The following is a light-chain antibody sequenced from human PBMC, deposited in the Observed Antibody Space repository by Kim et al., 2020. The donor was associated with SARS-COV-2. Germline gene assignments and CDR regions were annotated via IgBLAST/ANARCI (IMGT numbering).Light chain of an antibody. Sequence: AAVRDRVTMTCRASQGISHDLAWYQQKPGKVPTLLIFAASALHSGVPSRFSGSGSGTDFTLTISSLQPEDVATYYCQKYNGAPWTFGQGTKVDIK. CDR2: AAS. V-gene: IGKV1-27*01. CDR3: QKYNGAPWT. J-gene: IGKJ1*01. CDR1: QGISHD.